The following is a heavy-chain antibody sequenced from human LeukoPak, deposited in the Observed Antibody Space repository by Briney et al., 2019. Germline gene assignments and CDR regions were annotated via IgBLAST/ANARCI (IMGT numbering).Heavy chain of an antibody. CDR2: IKSKTDGGTT. CDR1: GFTFSNAW. CDR3: TTVAGLLWFGELLSYFDY. J-gene: IGHJ4*02. V-gene: IGHV3-15*01. Sequence: GWSLRLSCAASGFTFSNAWMSWVRQAPGKGLEWVGRIKSKTDGGTTDYAAPVKGRFTISRDGSKNTLYLQMNSLKTEDTAVYYCTTVAGLLWFGELLSYFDYWGQGTLVPVSS. D-gene: IGHD3-10*01.